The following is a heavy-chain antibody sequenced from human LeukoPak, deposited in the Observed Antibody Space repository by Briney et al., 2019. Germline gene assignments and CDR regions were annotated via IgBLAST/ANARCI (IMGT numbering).Heavy chain of an antibody. D-gene: IGHD5-18*01. J-gene: IGHJ6*02. CDR1: GFTFSSYS. V-gene: IGHV3-48*04. Sequence: GGSLRLSCAASGFTFSSYSMNWVRQAPGKGLEWVSYISSSSSTIYYADSVKGRFTISRDNAKNSLYLQMNSLRAEDTAVYYCARVEDTAMVNYYYGMDVWGQRTTVTVSS. CDR3: ARVEDTAMVNYYYGMDV. CDR2: ISSSSSTI.